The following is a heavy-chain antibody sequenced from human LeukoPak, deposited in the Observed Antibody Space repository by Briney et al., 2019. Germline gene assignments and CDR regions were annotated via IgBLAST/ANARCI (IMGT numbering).Heavy chain of an antibody. D-gene: IGHD3-10*01. Sequence: AGGSLRLSCAASGFTFSSYGIHWVRQAPGKGLEWVTFIPYDGSNKFYADSVKGRFTISRDNSKNTLYLQMNSLRPEDTAVYYCAKGFGEFSYYYYGMDVWGQGTTVTVPS. CDR2: IPYDGSNK. CDR3: AKGFGEFSYYYYGMDV. J-gene: IGHJ6*02. V-gene: IGHV3-30*02. CDR1: GFTFSSYG.